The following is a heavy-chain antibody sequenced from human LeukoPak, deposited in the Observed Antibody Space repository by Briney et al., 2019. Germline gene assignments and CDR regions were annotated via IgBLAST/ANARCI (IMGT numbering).Heavy chain of an antibody. D-gene: IGHD3-10*01. CDR2: IYYSGST. Sequence: SETLSLTCTVSGGSISSSNYYWGWIRQPPGKGLEWIGSIYYSGSTYYNPSLKSRVTISVDTSKNQFSLKLSSVTAADTAVHYCASWDMVRGVIIDYWGQGTLVTVSS. J-gene: IGHJ4*02. CDR3: ASWDMVRGVIIDY. CDR1: GGSISSSNYY. V-gene: IGHV4-39*01.